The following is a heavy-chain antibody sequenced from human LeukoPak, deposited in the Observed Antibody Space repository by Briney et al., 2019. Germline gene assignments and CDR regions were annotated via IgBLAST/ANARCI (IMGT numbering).Heavy chain of an antibody. V-gene: IGHV4-61*02. CDR2: IYTSGST. CDR3: AREEICDGGGSCYSAVDY. Sequence: PSETLSLTCTDPGGSISSGSYYSSWIRQPARKGLEWIVRIYTSGSTNYNPSLKSRVTISVDTSKNQFSLKLSSVTAADTAVYYCAREEICDGGGSCYSAVDYWGQGTLVTVSS. D-gene: IGHD2-15*01. J-gene: IGHJ4*02. CDR1: GGSISSGSYY.